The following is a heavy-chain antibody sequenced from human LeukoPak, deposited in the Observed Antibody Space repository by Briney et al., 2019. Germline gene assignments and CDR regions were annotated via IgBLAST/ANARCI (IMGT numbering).Heavy chain of an antibody. CDR3: AKGRGSTLGAWHFDF. Sequence: PGGSLRLSCAASGFTFSTNAMTWVRQAPGKGLEWVSTSGGGGDTFYADSVRGRFAISRDNSKNTLYLQMNSLRGEDTAIYYCAKGRGSTLGAWHFDFWGQGALVTVSS. V-gene: IGHV3-23*01. CDR1: GFTFSTNA. D-gene: IGHD3-10*01. J-gene: IGHJ4*02. CDR2: SGGGGDT.